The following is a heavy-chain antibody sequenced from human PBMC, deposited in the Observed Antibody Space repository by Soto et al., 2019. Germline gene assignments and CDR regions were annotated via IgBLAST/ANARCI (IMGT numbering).Heavy chain of an antibody. CDR2: IWYDGSNK. Sequence: GGSLRLSCAASGFTFSNYGMHWVRQAPGKGLEWVAVIWYDGSNKYYADSVKGRFSISRDNSKNMLYLQMSNLRAEDTAIYYCARTAPSTAMVAYWGQGSLVTVSS. V-gene: IGHV3-33*01. J-gene: IGHJ4*02. CDR3: ARTAPSTAMVAY. CDR1: GFTFSNYG. D-gene: IGHD5-18*01.